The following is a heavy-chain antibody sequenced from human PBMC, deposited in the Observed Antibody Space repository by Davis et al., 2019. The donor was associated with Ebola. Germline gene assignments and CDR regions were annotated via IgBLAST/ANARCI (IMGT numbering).Heavy chain of an antibody. CDR1: GFTFSSYA. CDR3: ARLVAAGPYYYYGMDV. Sequence: GESLKISCAASGFTFSSYAMHWVRQAPGKGLEWVAVISYDGSNKYYADSVKGRFTISRDNSKNTLYLQMNSLRAEDTAVYYCARLVAAGPYYYYGMDVWGQGTTVTVSS. CDR2: ISYDGSNK. D-gene: IGHD6-6*01. J-gene: IGHJ6*02. V-gene: IGHV3-30*04.